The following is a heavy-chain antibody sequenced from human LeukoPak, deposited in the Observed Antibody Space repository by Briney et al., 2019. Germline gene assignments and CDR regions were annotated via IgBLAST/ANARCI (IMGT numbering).Heavy chain of an antibody. CDR2: ISSSSSYI. CDR3: ARGGTLKTYYFDY. CDR1: GFTFSSYS. V-gene: IGHV3-21*01. D-gene: IGHD1-26*01. Sequence: GGSLRLSCAASGFTFSSYSMNWVRQAPGKGLEWVSSISSSSSYIYYADSVKGRFTISRDNAKNSLYLQMRSLRAEDTAVYYCARGGTLKTYYFDYWGQGTPVTVSS. J-gene: IGHJ4*02.